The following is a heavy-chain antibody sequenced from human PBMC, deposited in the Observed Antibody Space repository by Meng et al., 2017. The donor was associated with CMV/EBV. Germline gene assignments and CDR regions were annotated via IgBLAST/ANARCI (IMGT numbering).Heavy chain of an antibody. Sequence: QVQLPQAGPGLVKPSQTLSLTCANSGDRVSSNSAAWNWIRQAPSRGLEWLGRTYYRSKWYNDYAVSVKSRITINPDTSKNQFSLQLNSVTPEDTAVYYCARDKGMVELGSWFDPWGQGTLVTVSS. D-gene: IGHD2-15*01. CDR2: TYYRSKWYN. J-gene: IGHJ5*02. CDR1: GDRVSSNSAA. CDR3: ARDKGMVELGSWFDP. V-gene: IGHV6-1*01.